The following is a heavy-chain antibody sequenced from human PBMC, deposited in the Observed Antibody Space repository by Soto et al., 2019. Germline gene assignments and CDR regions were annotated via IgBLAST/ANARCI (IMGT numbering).Heavy chain of an antibody. CDR3: ARENYYGMDV. J-gene: IGHJ6*02. V-gene: IGHV3-30-3*01. CDR1: GFTFSSYA. Sequence: GGSLRLSCAASGFTFSSYAMHWVRQAPGKGLEWVAVISYDGSNKYYADSVKGRFTISRDNSKNTLYLQMNSLRAEDTAVYYCARENYYGMDVWGQGTTVTVSS. CDR2: ISYDGSNK.